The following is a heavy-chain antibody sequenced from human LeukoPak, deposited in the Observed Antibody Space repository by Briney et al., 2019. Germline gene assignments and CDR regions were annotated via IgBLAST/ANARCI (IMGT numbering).Heavy chain of an antibody. CDR2: IYHSGST. J-gene: IGHJ3*02. CDR3: ARDYYYDPRNAFDI. V-gene: IGHV4-59*12. CDR1: GGSISSYY. Sequence: PSETLSLTCTVSGGSISSYYWSWIRQPPGKGLEWIGSIYHSGSTYYNPSLKSRVTISVDTSKNQFSLKLSSVTAADTAVYYCARDYYYDPRNAFDIWGQGTMVTVSS. D-gene: IGHD3-22*01.